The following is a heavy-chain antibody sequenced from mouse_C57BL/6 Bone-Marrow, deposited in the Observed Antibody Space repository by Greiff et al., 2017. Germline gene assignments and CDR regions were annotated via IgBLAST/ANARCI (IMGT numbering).Heavy chain of an antibody. CDR3: ARFGDGYYDWFAY. V-gene: IGHV1-50*01. J-gene: IGHJ3*01. D-gene: IGHD2-3*01. CDR2: IDPSDSYT. Sequence: QVQLKQPGAELVKPGASVKLSCKASGYTFTSYWMQWVKQRPGQGLEWIGEIDPSDSYTNYNQKFKGKATLTVDTSSSTAYMQLSSMTSEDSAVYYGARFGDGYYDWFAYWGQGTLVTVSA. CDR1: GYTFTSYW.